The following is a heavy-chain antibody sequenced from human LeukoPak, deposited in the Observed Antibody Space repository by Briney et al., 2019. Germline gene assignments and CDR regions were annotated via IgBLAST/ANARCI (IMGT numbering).Heavy chain of an antibody. D-gene: IGHD3-16*02. CDR3: ARGAYRISWPGIDY. CDR2: IYSGGAT. J-gene: IGHJ4*02. V-gene: IGHV3-53*01. CDR1: GFTVISNL. Sequence: GGSLRLSCAASGFTVISNLMTWVRQSPGRGLEWLSSIYSGGATYYADSVEGRFTISRDHSNNSVSLQMTNLRVEDTAIYYCARGAYRISWPGIDYWGQGTLVTVSS.